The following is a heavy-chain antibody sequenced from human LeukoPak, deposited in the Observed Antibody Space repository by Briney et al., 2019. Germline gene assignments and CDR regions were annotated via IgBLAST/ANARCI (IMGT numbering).Heavy chain of an antibody. CDR3: ARVGYSSSSIDY. Sequence: GGSLRLSCAASGFTFNNYWMSWVRQAPGKGLEWVANIKQDGSEKYYVDSVKGRFTISRDNAKNSLYLQVNSLRAEDTAVYYCARVGYSSSSIDYWGQGTLVTVSS. D-gene: IGHD6-6*01. J-gene: IGHJ4*02. CDR2: IKQDGSEK. V-gene: IGHV3-7*01. CDR1: GFTFNNYW.